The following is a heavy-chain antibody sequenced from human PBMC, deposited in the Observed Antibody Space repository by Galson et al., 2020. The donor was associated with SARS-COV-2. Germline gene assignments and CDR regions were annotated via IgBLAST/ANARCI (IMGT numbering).Heavy chain of an antibody. V-gene: IGHV5-51*01. D-gene: IGHD2-21*02. Sequence: GESLKLYCKGSGYSFTSYWIGWVRQLPGKGLEWMGIIYPGDSDTRYSPSFQGQVTISADKSISTAYLQWSSLKASDTAMYYCARDCGGDCYSPHYYYYGMDVWGQGTTVTVSS. J-gene: IGHJ6*02. CDR3: ARDCGGDCYSPHYYYYGMDV. CDR1: GYSFTSYW. CDR2: IYPGDSDT.